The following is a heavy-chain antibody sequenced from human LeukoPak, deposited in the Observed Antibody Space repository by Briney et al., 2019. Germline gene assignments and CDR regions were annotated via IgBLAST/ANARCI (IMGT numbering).Heavy chain of an antibody. Sequence: PSETLSLTCTVSGGSISNYYWSWIRQPPGKGLEWIGNIFYIGSTNYNPSLKSRVTMSVDTSKNQFSLRLSSVTAADTAVYYCARWEIITIFGIDYWGQGTLVTVSS. CDR2: IFYIGST. V-gene: IGHV4-59*12. CDR1: GGSISNYY. J-gene: IGHJ4*02. CDR3: ARWEIITIFGIDY. D-gene: IGHD3-3*01.